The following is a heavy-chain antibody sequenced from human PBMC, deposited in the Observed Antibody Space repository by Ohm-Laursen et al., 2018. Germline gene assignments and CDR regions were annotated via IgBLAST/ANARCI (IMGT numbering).Heavy chain of an antibody. J-gene: IGHJ4*02. CDR2: IYYSGST. Sequence: TLSLTCTVSGGSISSYYWSWIRQPPGKGLEWIGHIYYSGSTNYNPSLKSRVTISVDTSKNQFSLKLSSVTAADTAVYYCAKAPNNWEYFYDYWGQGTLVTVSS. CDR1: GGSISSYY. D-gene: IGHD1-26*01. V-gene: IGHV4-59*01. CDR3: AKAPNNWEYFYDY.